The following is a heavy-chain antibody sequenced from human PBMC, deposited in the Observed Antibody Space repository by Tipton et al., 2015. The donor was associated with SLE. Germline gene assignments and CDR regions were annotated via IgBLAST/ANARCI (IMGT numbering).Heavy chain of an antibody. D-gene: IGHD3-10*02. V-gene: IGHV3-53*04. CDR3: ARHKWSGDLQDYYYMDV. J-gene: IGHJ6*03. CDR1: GLFVRSNY. CDR2: IYGGGNV. Sequence: QLVQSGGGLVQPGGSLRLSCAASGLFVRSNYMSWVRQAPGKGLEWVSIIYGGGNVNYADSVRGRFTISRHNSENALFLQMNSLRGEDTAVYYCARHKWSGDLQDYYYMDVWGKGTTVTVSS.